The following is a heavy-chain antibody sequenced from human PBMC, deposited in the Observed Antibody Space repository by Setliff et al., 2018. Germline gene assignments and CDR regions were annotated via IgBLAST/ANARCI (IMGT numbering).Heavy chain of an antibody. V-gene: IGHV1-69*06. CDR1: GGTFSSYA. D-gene: IGHD3-22*01. Sequence: SVKVSCKASGGTFSSYAISWVRQAAGQGLEWMGRIIPIFGTANYAQKFQGRVTITADKSTSTAYMELSSLRSEDTAVYYCARDPILYDSSGYLNYFDYWGQGTLVTVSS. CDR2: IIPIFGTA. CDR3: ARDPILYDSSGYLNYFDY. J-gene: IGHJ4*02.